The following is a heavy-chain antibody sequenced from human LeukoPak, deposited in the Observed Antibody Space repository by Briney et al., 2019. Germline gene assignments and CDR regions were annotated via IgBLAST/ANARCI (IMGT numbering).Heavy chain of an antibody. Sequence: GGSLRLSCAASGFTFSSYWMSWARQAPGKGLEWVANIKYDGSEKYAVDTVKGRFTISRDNAKNSLYLQMNSLRAEDTAVYYCARWGYRNGYGLFDYWGQGTLVTVSS. D-gene: IGHD5-18*01. CDR2: IKYDGSEK. V-gene: IGHV3-7*01. J-gene: IGHJ4*02. CDR3: ARWGYRNGYGLFDY. CDR1: GFTFSSYW.